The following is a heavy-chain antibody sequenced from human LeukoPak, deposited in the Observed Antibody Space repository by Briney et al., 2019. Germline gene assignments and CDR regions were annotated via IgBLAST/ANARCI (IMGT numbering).Heavy chain of an antibody. CDR3: AREGRGWKLELDY. CDR2: IIPIFGTA. V-gene: IGHV1-69*01. D-gene: IGHD4-23*01. J-gene: IGHJ4*02. Sequence: ASVEVSCKASGGTFSSYAISWVRQAPGQGLEWMGGIIPIFGTANYAQKFQGRVTITADESTSTAYMELSSLRSEDTAVYYCAREGRGWKLELDYWGQGTLVTVSS. CDR1: GGTFSSYA.